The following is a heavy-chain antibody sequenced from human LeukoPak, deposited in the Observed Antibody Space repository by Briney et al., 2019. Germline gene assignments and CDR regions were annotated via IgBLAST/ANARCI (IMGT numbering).Heavy chain of an antibody. V-gene: IGHV4-59*12. CDR2: IYYSGST. J-gene: IGHJ4*02. D-gene: IGHD6-19*01. CDR3: ARGGSSGWYWY. Sequence: SETLSLTCTVSGGSISSYYWSWIRQPPGKGLEWIGYIYYSGSTNYNPSLKGRVTISVDTSKNQFSLKLSSVTAADTAVYYCARGGSSGWYWYWGQGTLVTVSS. CDR1: GGSISSYY.